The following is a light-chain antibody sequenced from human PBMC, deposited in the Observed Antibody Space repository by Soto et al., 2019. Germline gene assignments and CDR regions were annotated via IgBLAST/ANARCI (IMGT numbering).Light chain of an antibody. CDR1: QGISSY. Sequence: DIQLTQSPSFLSASVGDRVTITCRASQGISSYLAWYQQKPGKAPKLLIYAASTLQSGVPSRFSGSGSGTEFTLPIRSLQPEDFATYYCQQLNSYPLTFGPGTKVDIK. CDR2: AAS. J-gene: IGKJ3*01. V-gene: IGKV1-9*01. CDR3: QQLNSYPLT.